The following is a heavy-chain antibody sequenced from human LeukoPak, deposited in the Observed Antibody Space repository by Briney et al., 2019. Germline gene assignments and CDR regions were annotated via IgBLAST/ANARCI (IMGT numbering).Heavy chain of an antibody. CDR2: IYYSGNT. CDR3: ARDRYHHGMDV. V-gene: IGHV4-59*01. D-gene: IGHD1-14*01. J-gene: IGHJ6*02. Sequence: PSETLSLTCTVSGGSISSYYWSWIRQPPGKGLGWIGYIYYSGNTNYNPSLKSRVTILVDTSKNQFSLRLSSVTAADTAVYYCARDRYHHGMDVWGQGTTVTVSS. CDR1: GGSISSYY.